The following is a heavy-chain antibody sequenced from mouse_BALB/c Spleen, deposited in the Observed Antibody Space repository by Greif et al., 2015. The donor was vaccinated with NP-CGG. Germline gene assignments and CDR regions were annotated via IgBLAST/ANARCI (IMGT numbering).Heavy chain of an antibody. D-gene: IGHD2-1*01. J-gene: IGHJ4*01. CDR2: INPYNGAT. Sequence: VQLKQSGPELVEPGASVKISCKASGYSFTGYYMHWVKQSHVKSLEWIGRINPYNGATSYNQNFKDKASLTVDKSSSTAYMELHSLTSEDSAVYYCARYRYGNYGAMDYWGQGTSVTVSS. V-gene: IGHV1-31*01. CDR3: ARYRYGNYGAMDY. CDR1: GYSFTGYY.